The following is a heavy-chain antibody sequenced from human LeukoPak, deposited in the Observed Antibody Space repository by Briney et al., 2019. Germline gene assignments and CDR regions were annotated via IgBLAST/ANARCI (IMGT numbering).Heavy chain of an antibody. J-gene: IGHJ4*02. CDR3: ARLPITFGGVVVKYYFDY. CDR2: IYPGDSDT. Sequence: GESLKISCKTSGYSFSNYWIGWVRQMPGKGLEWMGIIYPGDSDTRYSPSFQGQVTISADKSISTTYLQWGSLKASDTAMYYCARLPITFGGVVVKYYFDYWGQGTLVTVSS. D-gene: IGHD3-16*02. CDR1: GYSFSNYW. V-gene: IGHV5-51*01.